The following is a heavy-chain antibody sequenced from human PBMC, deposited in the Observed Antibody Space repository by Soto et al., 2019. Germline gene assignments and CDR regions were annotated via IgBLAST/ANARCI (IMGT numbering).Heavy chain of an antibody. D-gene: IGHD6-25*01. V-gene: IGHV3-21*01. CDR3: ARDPSANSQYYYYGMDV. CDR1: GFTFSTYT. CDR2: ISSSSTYI. J-gene: IGHJ6*02. Sequence: PGGSLRLSCAPSGFTFSTYTMNWVRQAPGKGLEWVSSISSSSTYIYYADSVKGRFTISRDNARNSLYLQMNSLRAEDTAVYYCARDPSANSQYYYYGMDVWGQGTTVTVSS.